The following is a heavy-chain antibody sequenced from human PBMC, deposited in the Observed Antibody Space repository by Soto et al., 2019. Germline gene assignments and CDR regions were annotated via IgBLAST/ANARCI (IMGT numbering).Heavy chain of an antibody. CDR3: ARDPPATRHGMDV. V-gene: IGHV3-53*01. CDR2: IYSGGST. Sequence: GSLRLSCAASGFTVSSNYISWVLQAPGKGLEWVSVIYSGGSTYYADSVRGRFTISRDNSKNTLYLQMKSLRAEDTAVYYCARDPPATRHGMDVWGQGTTVTVSS. J-gene: IGHJ6*02. CDR1: GFTVSSNY.